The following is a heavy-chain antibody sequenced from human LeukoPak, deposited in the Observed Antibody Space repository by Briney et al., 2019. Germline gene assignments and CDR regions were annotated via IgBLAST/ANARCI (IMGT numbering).Heavy chain of an antibody. J-gene: IGHJ3*02. CDR1: GFTFTSSA. Sequence: GASVKVSCKASGFTFTSSAVQWVRQARGQRLEWIGWIVVGSGDTNSAQKFQERVTITRDMSTRTAYMELSSLRSEDTAVYYCGADSMPRGVFSYAFDTWGQGTMVTVSS. CDR2: IVVGSGDT. D-gene: IGHD3-10*01. CDR3: GADSMPRGVFSYAFDT. V-gene: IGHV1-58*01.